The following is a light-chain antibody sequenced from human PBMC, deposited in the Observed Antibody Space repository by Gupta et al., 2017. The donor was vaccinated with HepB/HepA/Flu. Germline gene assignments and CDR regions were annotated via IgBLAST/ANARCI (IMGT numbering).Light chain of an antibody. Sequence: QSVLTPAPPASGPPGQTVTISCSGGSSHIGISFVYWFHQLPGMAPRLLIQKSNQRPSGVPDRFSGSKSGTSASLAISGLRSEDEGDYYCATWDDSLRAVIFGGGTKLTVL. CDR1: SSHIGISF. J-gene: IGLJ2*01. CDR2: KSN. CDR3: ATWDDSLRAVI. V-gene: IGLV1-47*01.